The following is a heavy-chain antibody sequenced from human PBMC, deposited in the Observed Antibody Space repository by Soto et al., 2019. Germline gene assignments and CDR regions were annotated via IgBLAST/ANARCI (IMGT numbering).Heavy chain of an antibody. V-gene: IGHV4-30-2*01. CDR1: GGSISSGNYA. CDR2: IYHSGTT. CDR3: TRVGRDGVYDT. Sequence: QLQLQDSGSGLVKPSQTLSLTCAVSGGSISSGNYAWTWIRQPPGKGLAWIGYIYHSGTTYYNPSLKSRVTTSLDRSRNQFSLNLTSVTAGDTAVYFCTRVGRDGVYDTWGQGTMVTSSS. D-gene: IGHD4-17*01. J-gene: IGHJ3*02.